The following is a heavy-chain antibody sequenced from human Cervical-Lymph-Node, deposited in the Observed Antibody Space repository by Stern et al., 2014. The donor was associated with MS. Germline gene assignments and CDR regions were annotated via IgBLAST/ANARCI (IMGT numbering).Heavy chain of an antibody. V-gene: IGHV2-70*01. CDR3: VRYQLAEAELDY. J-gene: IGHJ4*02. CDR2: IDWDDDK. CDR1: GFSLSTSAMC. D-gene: IGHD1-1*01. Sequence: ESGPALVKPTQTLTLTCTFSGFSLSTSAMCVSWIRQPPGQALEWLALIDWDDDKYYSTSLKTRLTISKDTSKNQVVLTMTNVDPVDTATYYCVRYQLAEAELDYWGQGTLVTVSS.